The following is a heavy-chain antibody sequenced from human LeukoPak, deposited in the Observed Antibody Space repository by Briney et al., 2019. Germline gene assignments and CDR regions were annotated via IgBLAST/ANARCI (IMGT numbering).Heavy chain of an antibody. J-gene: IGHJ5*02. V-gene: IGHV4-39*01. D-gene: IGHD2-8*02. Sequence: TETLSLTCTVSGGSIRSDSVYWGWIRQPPGKGLEGTASIFYTGHTYYNPSLTSRVSISVDTSKNLFSLTLSSVTAADSAMYYCATTASHCTGASCPLWVDPWGQGTLVTVSS. CDR3: ATTASHCTGASCPLWVDP. CDR1: GGSIRSDSVY. CDR2: IFYTGHT.